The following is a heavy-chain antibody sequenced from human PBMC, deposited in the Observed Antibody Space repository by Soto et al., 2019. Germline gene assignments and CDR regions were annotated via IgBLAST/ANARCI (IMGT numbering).Heavy chain of an antibody. Sequence: PSETLSLTCAISGDSVSSNSAAWTWIRQSPSRGLEWLGRTYYRSEWYNDYAVSVKSRIRINPDTSKNQFSLQLDSVTPDDTALYYCARFISVGRGVDYWGQGTLVTVSS. CDR3: ARFISVGRGVDY. CDR1: GDSVSSNSAA. V-gene: IGHV6-1*01. J-gene: IGHJ4*02. CDR2: TYYRSEWYN. D-gene: IGHD2-15*01.